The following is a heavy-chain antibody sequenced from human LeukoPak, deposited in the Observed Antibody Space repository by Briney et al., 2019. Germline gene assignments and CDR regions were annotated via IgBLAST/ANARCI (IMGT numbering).Heavy chain of an antibody. Sequence: SVKVSCKASGGTFSSYAISWVRPAPGQGLECMGRIFPIFATANYAQNFQGRVTITADESTSTAYMELSSLRSEDTAVYYCARESGSYEAYFDYWGQGTLVTVSS. CDR3: ARESGSYEAYFDY. V-gene: IGHV1-69*13. J-gene: IGHJ4*02. D-gene: IGHD1-26*01. CDR1: GGTFSSYA. CDR2: IFPIFATA.